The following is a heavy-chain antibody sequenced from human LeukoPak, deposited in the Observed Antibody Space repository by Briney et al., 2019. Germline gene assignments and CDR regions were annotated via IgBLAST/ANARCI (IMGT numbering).Heavy chain of an antibody. CDR2: INHSGST. CDR3: ARGLYMDV. V-gene: IGHV4-34*01. J-gene: IGHJ6*03. Sequence: SETLSLTCAVYGGSFSGYYWSWIRQPPGKGLEWIGEINHSGSTNYNPSLKSRVTISVDTSKNQFSLKLSSVTAADTAVYYCARGLYMDVWGKGTTVTVSS. CDR1: GGSFSGYY.